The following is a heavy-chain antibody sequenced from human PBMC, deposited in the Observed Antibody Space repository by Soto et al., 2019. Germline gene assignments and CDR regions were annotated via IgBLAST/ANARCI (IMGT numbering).Heavy chain of an antibody. CDR2: INPSGGST. CDR3: AREVIMSYGSGIKYYYCYGMDV. Sequence: QVQLVQSGAEVKKPGASVKVSCKASGYTFTSYYIPWVRQAPGQGLEWMGIINPSGGSTSYAQKAQGRVTMTRDTAKSTVYMELSSLRSEDTAVYYCAREVIMSYGSGIKYYYCYGMDVWGQGTTVTVSS. D-gene: IGHD3-10*01. V-gene: IGHV1-46*01. J-gene: IGHJ6*02. CDR1: GYTFTSYY.